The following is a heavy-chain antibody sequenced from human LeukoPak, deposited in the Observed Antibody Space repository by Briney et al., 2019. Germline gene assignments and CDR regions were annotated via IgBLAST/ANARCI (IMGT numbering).Heavy chain of an antibody. CDR1: GFTVSSNY. CDR3: ARDSRGGYYYDSSGYYRGWYFDY. J-gene: IGHJ4*02. CDR2: IYSGGST. D-gene: IGHD3-22*01. Sequence: PGGSLRPSCAASGFTVSSNYMSWVRQAPGKGLEWVSVIYSGGSTYYADSVKGRFTISRDNSKNTLYLQMNSLRAEDTAVYYCARDSRGGYYYDSSGYYRGWYFDYWGQGTLVTVSS. V-gene: IGHV3-53*01.